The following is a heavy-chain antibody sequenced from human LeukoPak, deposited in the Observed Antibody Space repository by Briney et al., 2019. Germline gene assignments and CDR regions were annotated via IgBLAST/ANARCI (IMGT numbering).Heavy chain of an antibody. Sequence: ASVKVSCKASGYTFTSYDINWVRQATGQGLEWMGWMNPNSGNTGYAQKFQGRVTITRNTSISTAYMELSGLRSEDTAVYYCARVVVVVPAAKVWFDPWGQGTLVTVSS. J-gene: IGHJ5*02. V-gene: IGHV1-8*03. CDR1: GYTFTSYD. CDR3: ARVVVVVPAAKVWFDP. CDR2: MNPNSGNT. D-gene: IGHD2-2*01.